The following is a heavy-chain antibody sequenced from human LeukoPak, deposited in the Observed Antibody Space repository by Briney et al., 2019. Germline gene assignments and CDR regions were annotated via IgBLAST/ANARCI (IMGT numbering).Heavy chain of an antibody. CDR1: GFKFGDYS. J-gene: IGHJ4*02. Sequence: GGSLRLSCTGSGFKFGDYSLSWVRQAPGKGLEWIGFIRKKDAGGTPGYAASLGDRVSISRDDSKSVADLEMNSLKTDDTGTYYCTIGNIWGRGSQVIVSS. CDR2: IRKKDAGGTP. V-gene: IGHV3-49*04. CDR3: TIGNI.